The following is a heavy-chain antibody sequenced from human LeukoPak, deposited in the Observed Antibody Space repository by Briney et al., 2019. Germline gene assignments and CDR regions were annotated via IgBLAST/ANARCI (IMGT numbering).Heavy chain of an antibody. CDR1: GYTFTGYY. V-gene: IGHV1-2*04. CDR3: ARDSGDYYFDY. D-gene: IGHD4-17*01. CDR2: INPNSGGT. Sequence: GASVKVSCKASGYTFTGYYMHWVRQAPGQGLEWVGWINPNSGGTNYAQKFQGWVTMTRDTSISTAYMELSRLRSDDTAVYYCARDSGDYYFDYWGQGTLVTVSS. J-gene: IGHJ4*02.